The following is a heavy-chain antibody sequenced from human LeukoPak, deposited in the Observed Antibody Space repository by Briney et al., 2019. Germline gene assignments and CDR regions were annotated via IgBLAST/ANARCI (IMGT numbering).Heavy chain of an antibody. D-gene: IGHD3-22*01. Sequence: ASVKVSCKASGYTFTSYDINWVRQAPGQGLEWRGWMNPNSGNTGYAQKFQGRVTMTRNTSIGTAYMELSSLRSEDTAVYYCARDDGSDDSSGSRSTWGQGTLVTVSS. CDR1: GYTFTSYD. CDR3: ARDDGSDDSSGSRST. J-gene: IGHJ5*02. V-gene: IGHV1-8*01. CDR2: MNPNSGNT.